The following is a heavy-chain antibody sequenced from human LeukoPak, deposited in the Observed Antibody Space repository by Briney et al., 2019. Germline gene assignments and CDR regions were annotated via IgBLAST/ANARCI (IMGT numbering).Heavy chain of an antibody. J-gene: IGHJ4*02. CDR1: GFTFTTYW. CDR3: ARVDYGDYGANS. Sequence: GGSLRLSCAASGFTFTTYWMHWVRQAPGKGLVWVSHINSDGSITSYADSVKGRFTISRDNAKNTLYLQMNSLRAEDTAVYYCARVDYGDYGANSWGQGTLVTVSS. CDR2: INSDGSIT. V-gene: IGHV3-74*01. D-gene: IGHD4-17*01.